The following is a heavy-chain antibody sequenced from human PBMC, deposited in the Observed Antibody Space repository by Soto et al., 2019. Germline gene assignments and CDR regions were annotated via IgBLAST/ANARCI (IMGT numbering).Heavy chain of an antibody. D-gene: IGHD3-10*01. CDR3: ATLPRGH. J-gene: IGHJ4*02. CDR2: IFYSGST. Sequence: PSETLSLTCTVSGGSISSYYWSWIRQPPGKGLEWIGYIFYSGSTNYNPSLKSRATISIDTSKNQVSLKLSSVTAEDTAVYYCATLPRGHWGQGTLVTVSS. V-gene: IGHV4-59*08. CDR1: GGSISSYY.